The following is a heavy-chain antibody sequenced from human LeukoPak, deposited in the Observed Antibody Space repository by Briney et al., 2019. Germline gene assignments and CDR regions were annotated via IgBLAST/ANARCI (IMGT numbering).Heavy chain of an antibody. Sequence: HPGGSLRLSCAASIFTFSSYEMIWVRQAPGKGLEWVSYISSSGSSIYYADSVKGRFTISRDNAKNSLYLQMNSLRAEDTAIYYCAKNGDRGAFCTGGTCYPYFYYYMDVWGKGTTVTI. D-gene: IGHD2-15*01. CDR1: IFTFSSYE. CDR3: AKNGDRGAFCTGGTCYPYFYYYMDV. V-gene: IGHV3-48*03. CDR2: ISSSGSSI. J-gene: IGHJ6*03.